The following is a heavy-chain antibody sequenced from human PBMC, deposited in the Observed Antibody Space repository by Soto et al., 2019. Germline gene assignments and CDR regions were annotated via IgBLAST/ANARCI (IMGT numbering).Heavy chain of an antibody. D-gene: IGHD2-21*02. Sequence: GGSLRLSCAASGFTFSSYSMNWVRQAPGKGLEWVSSISSSSSYIYYADSVKGRFTISRDNAKNSLYLQMNSLRAEDTAVYYCARDGIGDSYPWYWGQGTLVTVSS. CDR3: ARDGIGDSYPWY. CDR2: ISSSSSYI. CDR1: GFTFSSYS. V-gene: IGHV3-21*01. J-gene: IGHJ4*02.